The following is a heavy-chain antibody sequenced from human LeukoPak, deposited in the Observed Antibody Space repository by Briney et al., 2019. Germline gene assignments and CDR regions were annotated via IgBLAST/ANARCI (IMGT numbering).Heavy chain of an antibody. CDR2: IYTSGST. D-gene: IGHD3-9*01. V-gene: IGHV4-61*02. CDR1: GGSISSGSYY. CDR3: ARDSPNYDILTGYYSKYYYYMDV. Sequence: PSQTLSLTCTVSGGSISSGSYYWSWIRQPAGKGLEWIGRIYTSGSTNYNPSLKSRVTISVDTSKNQFSLKLSSVTAADTAVYYCARDSPNYDILTGYYSKYYYYMDVWGKGTTVTISS. J-gene: IGHJ6*03.